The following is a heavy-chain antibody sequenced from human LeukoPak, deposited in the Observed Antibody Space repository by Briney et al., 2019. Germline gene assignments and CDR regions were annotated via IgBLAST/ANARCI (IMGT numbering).Heavy chain of an antibody. CDR3: ARAYYYDSSGWPPFDP. CDR2: IYTSGNT. J-gene: IGHJ5*02. Sequence: SETLSLTCTVSGGSISSYYWSWIRQPPGKGLEWIGYIYTSGNTNYNPSIKSRVTISVETSKNQFSLKLSSVTAADTAVYYCARAYYYDSSGWPPFDPWGQGTLVTVSS. D-gene: IGHD3-22*01. V-gene: IGHV4-4*09. CDR1: GGSISSYY.